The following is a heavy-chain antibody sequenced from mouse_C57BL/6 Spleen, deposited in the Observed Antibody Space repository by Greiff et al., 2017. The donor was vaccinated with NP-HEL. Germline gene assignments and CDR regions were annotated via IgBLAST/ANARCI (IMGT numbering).Heavy chain of an antibody. D-gene: IGHD2-4*01. J-gene: IGHJ4*01. V-gene: IGHV14-2*01. CDR2: IDPEDGET. CDR1: GFNITDYY. Sequence: VQLKESGAELVKPGASVKLSCTASGFNITDYYMHWVKQRTEQGLEWIGRIDPEDGETKYAPKFQGKATITADTSSNTAYLQLSSLTSEDTAVYYCASYDYDVRRGYYAMDYWGQGTSVTVSS. CDR3: ASYDYDVRRGYYAMDY.